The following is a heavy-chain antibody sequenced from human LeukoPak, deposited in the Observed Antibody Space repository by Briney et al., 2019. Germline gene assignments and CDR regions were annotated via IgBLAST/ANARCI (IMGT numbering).Heavy chain of an antibody. CDR1: GFTFTNAW. Sequence: GGSLRLSCAASGFTFTNAWMNWVRQAPGKGLEWVGRIKSKTDGATTDYAAPVKGRFTISRDDSKNMLYLQMNSLRTDDTAVYYCIPRGTGNYYGCWGQGTLVTVSS. J-gene: IGHJ4*02. D-gene: IGHD3-10*01. V-gene: IGHV3-15*01. CDR2: IKSKTDGATT. CDR3: IPRGTGNYYGC.